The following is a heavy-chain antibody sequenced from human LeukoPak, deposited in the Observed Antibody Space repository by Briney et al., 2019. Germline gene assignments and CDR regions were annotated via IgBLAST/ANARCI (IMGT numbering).Heavy chain of an antibody. CDR3: AKDIMSPGSSPG. D-gene: IGHD6-6*01. Sequence: GGSLRLSCAASGFTFSSYAMSWVRQAPGKGLEWVSAISGSGGSTYYADSVKGRFTFSRDNSKNTLYLQMNSLRAEDTAVYYCAKDIMSPGSSPGWGQGTLVTVSS. J-gene: IGHJ4*02. CDR2: ISGSGGST. CDR1: GFTFSSYA. V-gene: IGHV3-23*01.